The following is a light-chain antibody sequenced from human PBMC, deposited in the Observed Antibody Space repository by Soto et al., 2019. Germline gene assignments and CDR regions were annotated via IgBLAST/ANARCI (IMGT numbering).Light chain of an antibody. CDR3: QKYNWPPFT. CDR2: AAS. CDR1: QGIAND. Sequence: DIQMTQSPSSLGASVGDRVTISCRASQGIANDLAWYQQKPGEVPKLLIFAASTLHSGVSSRFTGSGSGTEFTLTISSLQPEDVATYYCQKYNWPPFTFGPGTKVEIK. J-gene: IGKJ3*01. V-gene: IGKV1-27*01.